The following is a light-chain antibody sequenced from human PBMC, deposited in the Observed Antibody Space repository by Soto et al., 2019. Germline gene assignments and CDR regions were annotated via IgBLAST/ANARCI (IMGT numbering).Light chain of an antibody. CDR1: SSNIGSNT. CDR3: AAWDDSLNARV. J-gene: IGLJ3*02. V-gene: IGLV1-44*01. Sequence: QAVVTQPPSASGTPGQRVTISCSGSSSNIGSNTVNWYQQLPGTAPKLLIYSNNQRPSGVPDRFSGSKSGTSASLAISGLQSEDEADYYCAAWDDSLNARVFGGGTNLTVL. CDR2: SNN.